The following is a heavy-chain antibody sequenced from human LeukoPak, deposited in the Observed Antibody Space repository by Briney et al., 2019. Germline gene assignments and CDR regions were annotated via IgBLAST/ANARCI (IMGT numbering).Heavy chain of an antibody. CDR2: ISGSGDNT. J-gene: IGHJ3*02. D-gene: IGHD5-18*01. Sequence: GGSLRLSCAASGFTFSSYAMSWVRQAPGKGLEWVSTISGSGDNTYYADSVKGRFTISRDNSKNTLYLQMNSLRAEDTAVYYCAKDHSGYTYFDASDIWGQGTMVTVSS. CDR3: AKDHSGYTYFDASDI. CDR1: GFTFSSYA. V-gene: IGHV3-23*01.